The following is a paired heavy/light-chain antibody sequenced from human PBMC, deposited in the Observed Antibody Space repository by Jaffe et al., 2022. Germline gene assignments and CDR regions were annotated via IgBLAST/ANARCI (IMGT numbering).Heavy chain of an antibody. D-gene: IGHD6-19*01. J-gene: IGHJ4*02. CDR3: AKDSGRTIAVAGIGVYPPLDF. CDR1: GFAFSSHG. CDR2: VRSDKSDK. V-gene: IGHV3-30*02. Sequence: QVQLVESGGGVVQAGGSLRLSCAASGFAFSSHGMHWVRQAPGKGLEWVAFVRSDKSDKYYADSVKGRFSVSRDNTKNTLFLQMNSLRDEDTAVYYCAKDSGRTIAVAGIGVYPPLDFWGQGTLVSVST.
Light chain of an antibody. CDR3: QQTYTPPLT. CDR2: AAS. J-gene: IGKJ4*01. Sequence: DIQMTQSPSSMSASVGDRVTITCRASQSIFNYLSWYQQKPGKAPNLLIYAASALRTGVPSRFSGSGSGTDFTLTITSLQAEDFATYYCQQTYTPPLTFAGGTKVEIK. CDR1: QSIFNY. V-gene: IGKV1-39*01.